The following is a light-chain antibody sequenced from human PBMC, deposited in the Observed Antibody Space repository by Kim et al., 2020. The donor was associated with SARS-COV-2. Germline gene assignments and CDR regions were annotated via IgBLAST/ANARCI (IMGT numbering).Light chain of an antibody. CDR2: AAS. CDR3: QQYNDWLLT. Sequence: EIVMTQSPVTLSVSPGERATLSCRASQSISNKLAWYQQKPGQAPRLLIYAASTRATGIPARFSGSGSGTEFTLTISSLQSEDFAVYYCQQYNDWLLTFGQGTKVDIK. V-gene: IGKV3-15*01. J-gene: IGKJ1*01. CDR1: QSISNK.